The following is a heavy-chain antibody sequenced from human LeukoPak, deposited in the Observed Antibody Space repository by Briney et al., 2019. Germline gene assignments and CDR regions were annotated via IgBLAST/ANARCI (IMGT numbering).Heavy chain of an antibody. V-gene: IGHV3-49*01. Sequence: PGGSLRLSSTASGFTFGDYAMSWIRQAPGKGLEWVGFIRSKAYGETADYAASVKGRFTISRDGSKAIAYLQMDSLKTEDTAVYHCTRDRGAYNLYDYWGQGTLVTVSS. J-gene: IGHJ4*02. D-gene: IGHD1-1*01. CDR2: IRSKAYGETA. CDR3: TRDRGAYNLYDY. CDR1: GFTFGDYA.